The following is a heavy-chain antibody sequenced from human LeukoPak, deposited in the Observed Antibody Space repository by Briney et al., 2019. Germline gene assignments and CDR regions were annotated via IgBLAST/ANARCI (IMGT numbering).Heavy chain of an antibody. V-gene: IGHV3-21*01. J-gene: IGHJ6*02. CDR2: ISSSSSYI. CDR1: GFTFSSYS. Sequence: GGSLILSCAASGFTFSSYSMNWVRQAPGKGLEWVSSISSSSSYIYYADSVKGRFTISRDNAKNSLYLQMNSLRAEDTAVYYCARDLGGYSSGWTPYYYYGMDVWGQGTTVTVSS. D-gene: IGHD6-19*01. CDR3: ARDLGGYSSGWTPYYYYGMDV.